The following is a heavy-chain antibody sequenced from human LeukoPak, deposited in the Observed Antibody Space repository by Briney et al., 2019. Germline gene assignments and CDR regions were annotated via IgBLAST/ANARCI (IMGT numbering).Heavy chain of an antibody. CDR2: ISAYNGNT. Sequence: GASVKVSCKASGYTFTSYGISWVRQAPGQGLEWMGWISAYNGNTNYAQKFQGRVTMTRDTSSSTAYMELSRLRSDDTAVYYCARDHSYYDSGSYSNVDYWGQGTLVTVSS. CDR3: ARDHSYYDSGSYSNVDY. D-gene: IGHD3-10*01. J-gene: IGHJ4*02. V-gene: IGHV1-18*01. CDR1: GYTFTSYG.